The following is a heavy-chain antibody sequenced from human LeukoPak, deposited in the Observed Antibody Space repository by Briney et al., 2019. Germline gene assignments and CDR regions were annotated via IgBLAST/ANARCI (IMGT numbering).Heavy chain of an antibody. CDR3: ARDRVAAIY. J-gene: IGHJ4*02. Sequence: PGGSLRLSCAASGFTVSSNYMSWVRQAPGKGLEWVANIKQDGSEKYYVDSVKGRFTISRDNAKNSLYLQMNSLRAEDTAVYYCARDRVAAIYWGQGTLVTVSS. V-gene: IGHV3-7*01. CDR2: IKQDGSEK. CDR1: GFTVSSNY. D-gene: IGHD6-6*01.